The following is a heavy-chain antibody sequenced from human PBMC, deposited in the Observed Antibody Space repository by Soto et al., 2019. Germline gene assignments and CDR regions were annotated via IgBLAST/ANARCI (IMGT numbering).Heavy chain of an antibody. J-gene: IGHJ6*02. Sequence: GESLKVSCKGSGYSFTSYWISWVRQMPGKGLEWMGRIDPSDSYTNYSPSFQGHVTISADKSISTAYLQWSSLKASDTAMYYCATPSRGYYGSGSYLGDYYYGMDVWGQGTTVTVSS. CDR1: GYSFTSYW. CDR3: ATPSRGYYGSGSYLGDYYYGMDV. V-gene: IGHV5-10-1*01. CDR2: IDPSDSYT. D-gene: IGHD3-10*01.